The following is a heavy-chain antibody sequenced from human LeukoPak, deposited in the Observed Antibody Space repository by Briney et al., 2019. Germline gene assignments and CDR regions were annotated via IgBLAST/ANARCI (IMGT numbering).Heavy chain of an antibody. CDR3: AREAIPYYYDSSGLMGGD. CDR2: INPNSGGT. V-gene: IGHV1-2*02. CDR1: GGTFSSYA. Sequence: ASVKVSCKASGGTFSSYAISWVRQAPGQGLEWMGWINPNSGGTNYAQKFQGRVTMTRDTSISTAYMELSRLRSDDTAVYYCAREAIPYYYDSSGLMGGDWGQGTLVTVSS. J-gene: IGHJ4*02. D-gene: IGHD3-22*01.